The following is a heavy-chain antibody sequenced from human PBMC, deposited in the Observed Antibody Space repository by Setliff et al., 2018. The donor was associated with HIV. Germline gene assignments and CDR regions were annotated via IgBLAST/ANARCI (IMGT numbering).Heavy chain of an antibody. J-gene: IGHJ4*02. D-gene: IGHD3-10*01. Sequence: PSETLSLTCSVSGDSISRSNYYWGWTRQSPGKGLEWVGSISSSGTTYYNPSLESRVTISVDTSKDQFSLKVTSVTAADTAVYYRARHPLSMNLWFGEPYFDYWGQGTLVTVSS. CDR3: ARHPLSMNLWFGEPYFDY. CDR2: ISSSGTT. CDR1: GDSISRSNYY. V-gene: IGHV4-39*01.